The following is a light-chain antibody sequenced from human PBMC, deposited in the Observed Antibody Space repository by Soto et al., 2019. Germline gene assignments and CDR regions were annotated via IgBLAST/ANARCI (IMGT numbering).Light chain of an antibody. CDR3: QQYDNLPHT. CDR2: DAS. CDR1: QDISNY. J-gene: IGKJ5*01. V-gene: IGKV1-33*01. Sequence: DIQMTQSPSSLSASVGDRVTITCQASQDISNYLNWYQQKPGKAPRLLIYDASNLKTGVPSRFTGTGSASDFTFTISGLHPEDIQTYYCQQYDNLPHTFGQGTRLDIK.